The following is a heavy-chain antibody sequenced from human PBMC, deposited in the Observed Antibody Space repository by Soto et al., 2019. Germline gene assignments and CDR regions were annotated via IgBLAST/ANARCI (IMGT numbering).Heavy chain of an antibody. J-gene: IGHJ6*02. V-gene: IGHV4-28*01. CDR2: IYYSGST. D-gene: IGHD3-10*01. CDR3: ARINPGAGHYYDMDV. CDR1: GYSISSSNW. Sequence: PLETLSLTCAVSGYSISSSNWWGWIRQPPGKGLEWIGYIYYSGSTYYNPSLKSRVTMSVDTSKNQFSLKLSSVTAVDTAVYYCARINPGAGHYYDMDVWGQGTTVTVSS.